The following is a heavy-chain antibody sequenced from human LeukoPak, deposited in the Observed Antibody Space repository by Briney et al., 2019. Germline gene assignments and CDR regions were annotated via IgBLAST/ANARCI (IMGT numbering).Heavy chain of an antibody. D-gene: IGHD2-2*01. CDR1: GGSINNYD. Sequence: SETLSLTCTVSGGSINNYDWSWIRQPPGKGLQWIGYIYYNGSTKYNPSLTSRVTISVDTSKNQFSLKLSSVTAADTAVYYCARDSPYIVVVPVPTGGAFDIWGHGTMVTVSS. V-gene: IGHV4-59*01. J-gene: IGHJ3*02. CDR3: ARDSPYIVVVPVPTGGAFDI. CDR2: IYYNGST.